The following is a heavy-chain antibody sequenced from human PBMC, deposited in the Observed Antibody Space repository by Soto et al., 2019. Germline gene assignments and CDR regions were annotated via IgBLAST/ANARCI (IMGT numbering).Heavy chain of an antibody. V-gene: IGHV3-23*01. J-gene: IGHJ4*02. CDR2: ISATGGGT. CDR1: GFKFSNYA. Sequence: PWGSLGLSCAASGFKFSNYAMSWVRQAPGKGLEWVSLISATGGGTYYADSVKGRFTISRDNSHNTLYLQVHSLTAEDTAVYYCAKDRRAGGNSAFYFDFWGQGAQVTVSS. CDR3: AKDRRAGGNSAFYFDF. D-gene: IGHD3-16*01.